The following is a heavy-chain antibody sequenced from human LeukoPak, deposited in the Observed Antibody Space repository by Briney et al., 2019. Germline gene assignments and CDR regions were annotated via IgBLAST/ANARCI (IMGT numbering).Heavy chain of an antibody. V-gene: IGHV4-34*01. D-gene: IGHD1-7*01. CDR2: INDSGRT. J-gene: IGHJ6*03. CDR3: ARRWNYGRNYYIDV. CDR1: GVSFSNYY. Sequence: SETLSLTCAVYGVSFSNYYWSWIRQPPGKGLEWIVEINDSGRTNYNPSLMSRVTVSVDTSKNQFSLRLTSVTATDTAVYYCARRWNYGRNYYIDVWGNGATVSVSS.